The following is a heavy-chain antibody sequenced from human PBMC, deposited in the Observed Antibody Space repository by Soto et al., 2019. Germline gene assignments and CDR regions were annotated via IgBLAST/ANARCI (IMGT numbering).Heavy chain of an antibody. V-gene: IGHV4-30-2*01. CDR3: ARTLGRWYGYFDY. CDR1: GGSISSGGYS. D-gene: IGHD2-15*01. CDR2: IYHSGST. Sequence: SETLSLTCAVSGGSISSGGYSWSWIRQPPGKGLEWIGYIYHSGSTYYNPSLKSRVTISVDRSKNQFSLKLGSVTAADTAVYYCARTLGRWYGYFDYWGQGTLVTVSS. J-gene: IGHJ4*02.